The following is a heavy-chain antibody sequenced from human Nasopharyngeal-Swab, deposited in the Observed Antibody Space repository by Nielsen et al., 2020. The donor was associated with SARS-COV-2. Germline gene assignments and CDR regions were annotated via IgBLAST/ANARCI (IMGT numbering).Heavy chain of an antibody. CDR1: AGSFSGYY. D-gene: IGHD1-1*01. CDR2: INHGGGT. Sequence: SETLSLTCAVYAGSFSGYYWSWIRQSPGKGLVWVGEINHGGGTNYNPSLKSRVTISIDTSKNQFSLKLTSVTAADTAVYYCARVVRELDLKYYFHYHYMDVWGKGTTVTVSS. J-gene: IGHJ6*03. CDR3: ARVVRELDLKYYFHYHYMDV. V-gene: IGHV4-34*01.